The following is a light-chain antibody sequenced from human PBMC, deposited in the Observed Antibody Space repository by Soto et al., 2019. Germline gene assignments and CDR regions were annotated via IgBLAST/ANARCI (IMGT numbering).Light chain of an antibody. V-gene: IGKV1-5*01. Sequence: DIQMTQSPSSLSASVGDRVTITCRASQNIGRWLAWYQQKPGKAPKLMIYDASTLISGVPSRFSGSGSGTEFTRTISSLQPDDFTTYYCQQYNLHSPATFGQGTMVEIK. CDR3: QQYNLHSPAT. J-gene: IGKJ1*01. CDR2: DAS. CDR1: QNIGRW.